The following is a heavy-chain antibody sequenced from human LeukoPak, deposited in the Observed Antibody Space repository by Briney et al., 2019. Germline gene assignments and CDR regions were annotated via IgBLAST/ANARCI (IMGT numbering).Heavy chain of an antibody. CDR1: GYTFTSYG. CDR3: ARDRRFLEWLPIDY. D-gene: IGHD3-3*01. V-gene: IGHV1-18*01. CDR2: ISAYNGNT. J-gene: IGHJ4*02. Sequence: GASVKVSCKASGYTFTSYGISWVRQAPGQGLEWMGWISAYNGNTNYAQKLQGRVTMTTDTSTSTAYIELRSLRSDDTAVYYCARDRRFLEWLPIDYWGQGTLVTVSS.